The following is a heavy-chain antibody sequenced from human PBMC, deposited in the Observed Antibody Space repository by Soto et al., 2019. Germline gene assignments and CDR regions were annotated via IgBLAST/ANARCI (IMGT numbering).Heavy chain of an antibody. V-gene: IGHV3-48*02. J-gene: IGHJ5*02. CDR3: AREGSDILTGYYPDWFDP. D-gene: IGHD3-9*01. CDR2: ISSSSSTI. Sequence: GGSLRLSCAASGFTFSSYSMNWVRQAPGKGLEWVSYISSSSSTIYYADSVKGRFTISRDNAKNSLYLQMNSLRDEDTAVYYCAREGSDILTGYYPDWFDPWGQGTLVTVSS. CDR1: GFTFSSYS.